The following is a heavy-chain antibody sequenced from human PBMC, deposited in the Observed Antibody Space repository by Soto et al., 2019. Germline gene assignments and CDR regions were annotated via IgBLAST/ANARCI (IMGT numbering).Heavy chain of an antibody. CDR3: ARTLPTYYYDSSGQKPN. CDR2: IYSGGST. Sequence: EVQLVESGGGLIQPGGSLRLSCAASGFTVSSNYMSWVRQAPGKGLEWVSVIYSGGSTYYADSVKGRFTISRDNSKNTLYLQMNSLRAEDTAVYYCARTLPTYYYDSSGQKPNWGQGTLVTVSS. D-gene: IGHD3-22*01. CDR1: GFTVSSNY. J-gene: IGHJ4*02. V-gene: IGHV3-53*01.